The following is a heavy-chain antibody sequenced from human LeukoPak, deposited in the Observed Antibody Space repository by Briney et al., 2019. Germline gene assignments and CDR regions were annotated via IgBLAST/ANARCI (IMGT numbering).Heavy chain of an antibody. CDR2: IYTSGST. CDR3: CGVGGGGYMDV. CDR1: GGSISSYY. V-gene: IGHV4-4*07. D-gene: IGHD3-16*01. J-gene: IGHJ6*03. Sequence: SETLSLTCTVSGGSISSYYWSWIRQPAGKGLEWIGRIYTSGSTNYNPSLKSRVTMSVDTSTNQFSLLLSSVTAADTAVCYCCGVGGGGYMDVWGKGTTVTISS.